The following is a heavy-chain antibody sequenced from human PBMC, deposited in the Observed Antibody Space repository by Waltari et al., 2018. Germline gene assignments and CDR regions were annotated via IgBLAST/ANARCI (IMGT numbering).Heavy chain of an antibody. J-gene: IGHJ6*03. CDR1: GYTFTSYY. CDR2: INRNIGDT. CDR3: ERVEDADPESYYMDV. D-gene: IGHD1-1*01. Sequence: QVQLVQSGAEVKKPGASVKVYCKASGYTFTSYYMHWVRQAPGQGLEWMGWINRNIGDTNYATKFQGRVTLTRDMCISKSYMELSRLRSAGTAVYYCERVEDADPESYYMDVWGKGTSVTVSS. V-gene: IGHV1-2*02.